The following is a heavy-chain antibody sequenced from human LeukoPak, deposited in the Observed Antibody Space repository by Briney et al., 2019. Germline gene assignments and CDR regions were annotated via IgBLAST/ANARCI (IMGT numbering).Heavy chain of an antibody. CDR2: ISSSGSTI. CDR3: ARGTVAGKAPY. J-gene: IGHJ4*02. V-gene: IGHV3-48*01. D-gene: IGHD6-19*01. CDR1: GFTFSSHS. Sequence: PGGSLRPSGAASGFTFSSHSMNWVRQAPGKGLEWVSYISSSGSTIYYADSVKSRFSISRDNAKNSLHLQMNSLRAEDTAVYYCARGTVAGKAPYWGQGTLVTVSS.